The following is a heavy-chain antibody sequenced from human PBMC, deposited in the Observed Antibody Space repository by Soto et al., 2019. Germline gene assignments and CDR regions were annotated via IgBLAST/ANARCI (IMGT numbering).Heavy chain of an antibody. CDR3: ARREYDYEDFDY. V-gene: IGHV1-18*01. CDR2: ISAYNGNT. CDR1: GYTFTSYG. Sequence: ASVKVSCKASGYTFTSYGSSWVRQAPGQGLEWMGWISAYNGNTNYAQKLQGRVTMTTDTSTSTAYMELRSLRSDDTAVYYCARREYDYEDFDYWGQGTLVTVSS. J-gene: IGHJ4*02. D-gene: IGHD5-12*01.